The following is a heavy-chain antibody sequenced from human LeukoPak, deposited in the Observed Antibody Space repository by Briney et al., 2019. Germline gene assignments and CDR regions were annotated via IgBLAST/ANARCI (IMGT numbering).Heavy chain of an antibody. V-gene: IGHV3-23*01. D-gene: IGHD3-10*01. Sequence: GGSLRLSCAVSGITLSNYGMSWVRQAPGKGLEWVAGLSGSGGGTNYADSVQGRFTISRDNPKYTLYLQKNSLRAEDTAVYFCAKRGVVIRVFLVGFHKEAYYFDSWGQGALVTVSS. J-gene: IGHJ4*02. CDR2: LSGSGGGT. CDR3: AKRGVVIRVFLVGFHKEAYYFDS. CDR1: GITLSNYG.